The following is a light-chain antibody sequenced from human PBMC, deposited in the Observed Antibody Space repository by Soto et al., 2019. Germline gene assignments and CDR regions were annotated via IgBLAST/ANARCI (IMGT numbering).Light chain of an antibody. CDR3: RSYDSSLSVV. CDR1: SSNIGAGYD. V-gene: IGLV1-40*01. J-gene: IGLJ2*01. CDR2: GNS. Sequence: QSVLTQPPSVSGAPGQRVTISCTGSSSNIGAGYDVHWYQQLPGTAPKLLIYGNSNRPSGVPDRFSGSKSGTSAFLAITGLQAEDEADYYCRSYDSSLSVVFGGGTKLTVL.